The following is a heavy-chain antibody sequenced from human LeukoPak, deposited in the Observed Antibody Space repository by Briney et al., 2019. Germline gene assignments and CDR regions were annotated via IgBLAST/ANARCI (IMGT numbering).Heavy chain of an antibody. J-gene: IGHJ3*02. CDR3: AKDPNGDYVGAFDT. V-gene: IGHV3-23*01. Sequence: GGSLRLSCAASGFTFSAYGVTWVRQAPEKGLEWVSSMGVSGDNVHYADSVKGRFAISRDNSKNTLYLQMNSLRAEDAAVYYCAKDPNGDYVGAFDTWGQGTMVIASS. CDR1: GFTFSAYG. D-gene: IGHD4-17*01. CDR2: MGVSGDNV.